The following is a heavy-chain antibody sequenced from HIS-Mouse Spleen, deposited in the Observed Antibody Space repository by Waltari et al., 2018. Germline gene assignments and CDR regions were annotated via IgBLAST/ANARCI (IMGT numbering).Heavy chain of an antibody. CDR2: IYYSGTP. CDR1: GGSISSSSYY. Sequence: QLQPQESGPGLVKPSETLSLTCTVSGGSISSSSYYWGWIRQPPGKGLEWIGSIYYSGTPYYNPSLNSRVTISVDTSKNQFSLKLSSVTAADTAVYYCARGIAAAGRGYYFDYWGQGTLVTVSS. V-gene: IGHV4-39*07. J-gene: IGHJ4*02. CDR3: ARGIAAAGRGYYFDY. D-gene: IGHD6-13*01.